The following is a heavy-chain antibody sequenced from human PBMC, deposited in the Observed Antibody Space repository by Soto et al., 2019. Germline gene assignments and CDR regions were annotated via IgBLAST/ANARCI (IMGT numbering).Heavy chain of an antibody. J-gene: IGHJ3*02. Sequence: PGGSLRLSCAASGFTFSIYAMSWVRQAPGKGLEWVSAISGSGDYTYYADSVKGRFAISRDNSKNTLYLQMNSLRAEDTAVYYCAKGRYSGSYYAADFDIWGQGTMVTVSS. D-gene: IGHD1-26*01. CDR2: ISGSGDYT. CDR3: AKGRYSGSYYAADFDI. CDR1: GFTFSIYA. V-gene: IGHV3-23*01.